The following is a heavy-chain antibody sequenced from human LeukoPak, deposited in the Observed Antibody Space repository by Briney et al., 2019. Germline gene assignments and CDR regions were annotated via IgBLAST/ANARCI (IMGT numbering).Heavy chain of an antibody. D-gene: IGHD5-12*01. CDR2: IYYSGST. J-gene: IGHJ3*02. CDR1: GGSISSYY. Sequence: SETLSLTCTVSGGSISSYYWICMREPPGKGREGIGYIYYSGSTNYNPSLKSRVTITVDTSKNQFSLKLSSVAAADTAVYYCARVSFVATTIGAFDIWGQGTMVTVSS. V-gene: IGHV4-59*13. CDR3: ARVSFVATTIGAFDI.